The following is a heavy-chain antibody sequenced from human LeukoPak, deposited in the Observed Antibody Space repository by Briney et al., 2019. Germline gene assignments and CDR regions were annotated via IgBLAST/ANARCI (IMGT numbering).Heavy chain of an antibody. CDR3: ARVKGTEWNWFDP. V-gene: IGHV4-59*12. Sequence: SETLSLTCTVSGGSLSSYYWSWIRQPPGKGLEWIGYIYYSGSTNYNPSLKSRVTISVDTSKNQFSLKLSSVTAADTAVYYCARVKGTEWNWFDPWGQGTLVTVSS. CDR1: GGSLSSYY. D-gene: IGHD2-8*01. CDR2: IYYSGST. J-gene: IGHJ5*02.